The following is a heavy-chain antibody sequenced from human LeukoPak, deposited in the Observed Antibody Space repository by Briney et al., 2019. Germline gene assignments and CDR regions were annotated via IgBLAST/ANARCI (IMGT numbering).Heavy chain of an antibody. CDR3: ARGLGYGSGSYPDY. CDR2: MNPNSGNT. D-gene: IGHD3-10*01. CDR1: GYTFSSYD. V-gene: IGHV1-8*01. J-gene: IGHJ4*02. Sequence: ASVKVSCKASGYTFSSYDINWVRQATGQGLEWVGWMNPNSGNTGYAQKFQGRVTMTRNTSISTAYMELSSLRSVDTAVYYCARGLGYGSGSYPDYWGQGTLVTVSS.